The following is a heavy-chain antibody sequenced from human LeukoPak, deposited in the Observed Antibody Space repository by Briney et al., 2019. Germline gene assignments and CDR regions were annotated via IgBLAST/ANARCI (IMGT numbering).Heavy chain of an antibody. CDR2: IYSGGST. CDR3: ARDTSEVYYYYMDV. J-gene: IGHJ6*03. Sequence: PGGSLRLSCAASGFTVSSNYKSWVRQAPGKGLEWFSVIYSGGSTYYADSVKGRFTISRDNSKNTLYLQMNSLRAEDTAVYYCARDTSEVYYYYMDVWGKGTTVTVSS. CDR1: GFTVSSNY. D-gene: IGHD3-3*01. V-gene: IGHV3-66*02.